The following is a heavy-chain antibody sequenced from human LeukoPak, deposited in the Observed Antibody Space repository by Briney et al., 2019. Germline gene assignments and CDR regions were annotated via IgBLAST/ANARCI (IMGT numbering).Heavy chain of an antibody. Sequence: GGSLRLSCAASGFIFSDYWMSWVRQAPEKGLEWVANIKQDGSQEFYADSAKGRFTISRDNAKNSLYLQMDRLTPADTGVYYCTSLFSPNWGQGTLVTVSS. J-gene: IGHJ4*02. CDR1: GFIFSDYW. CDR3: TSLFSPN. V-gene: IGHV3-7*01. CDR2: IKQDGSQE.